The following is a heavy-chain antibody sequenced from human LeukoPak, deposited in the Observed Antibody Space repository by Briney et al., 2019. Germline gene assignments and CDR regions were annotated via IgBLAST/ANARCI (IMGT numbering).Heavy chain of an antibody. CDR3: AVRIVGATSDY. V-gene: IGHV3-48*03. CDR1: GFTFSSYE. D-gene: IGHD1-26*01. CDR2: ISSSGSTI. J-gene: IGHJ4*02. Sequence: GGSLRLSCAASGFTFSSYEMNWVRQAPGKGLEWVSYISSSGSTIYYADSVKGRFTISRDNGKNSLFLQMDSLRAEDTAVYYCAVRIVGATSDYWGLGTLVTVSS.